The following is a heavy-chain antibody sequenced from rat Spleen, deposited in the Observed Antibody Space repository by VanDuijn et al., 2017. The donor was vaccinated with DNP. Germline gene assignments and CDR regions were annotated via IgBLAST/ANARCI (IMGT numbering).Heavy chain of an antibody. D-gene: IGHD1-4*01. V-gene: IGHV5-31*01. J-gene: IGHJ1*01. CDR3: ARGGGYNWYFDF. CDR1: GFTFNDYW. Sequence: VESGGDLVQPGRSLKLSCVAFGFTFNDYWMAWIRQVPGKGLEWLGAITGSGGGTYYSGSVKGRFTISRDNAKNTLYLQMNSLQTEDMATYYCARGGGYNWYFDFWGPGTMVTVSS. CDR2: ITGSGGGT.